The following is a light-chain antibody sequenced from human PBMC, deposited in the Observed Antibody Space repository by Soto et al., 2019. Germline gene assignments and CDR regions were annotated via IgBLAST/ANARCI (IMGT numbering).Light chain of an antibody. Sequence: QSALTQPASVSGSPGQSTTISCTGTSSDIGSYNYLSWYQHHPGKTPRLIIFEVSHRPSGISDRFSASKSANTASLTISGLQTEDEAHYYCSSYTTTNTWVFGGGTQLTVL. V-gene: IGLV2-14*01. CDR2: EVS. CDR3: SSYTTTNTWV. CDR1: SSDIGSYNY. J-gene: IGLJ3*02.